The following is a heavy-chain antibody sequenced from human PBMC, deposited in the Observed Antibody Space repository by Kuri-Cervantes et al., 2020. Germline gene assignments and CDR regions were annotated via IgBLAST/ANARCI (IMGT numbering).Heavy chain of an antibody. V-gene: IGHV4-61*02. CDR1: GGSISSSSYY. CDR2: IYTSGST. Sequence: SETLSLTCTVSGGSISSSSYYWGWIRQPPGKGLEWIGRIYTSGSTNYNPSLKSRVTISVDTSKNQFSLKLSSVTAADTAVYYCASSAEQWLVHRDAFDIWGQGTMVTVSS. D-gene: IGHD6-19*01. J-gene: IGHJ3*02. CDR3: ASSAEQWLVHRDAFDI.